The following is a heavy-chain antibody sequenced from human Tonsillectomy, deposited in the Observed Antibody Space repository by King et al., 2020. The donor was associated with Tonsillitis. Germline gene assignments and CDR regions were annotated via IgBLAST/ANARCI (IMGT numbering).Heavy chain of an antibody. CDR3: ARDRTGVDY. Sequence: QLQESGPGLVKPSETLSLTCTVSGGSISSYYWSWIRQPPGKGLEWIGYIYYSGSTNYNPSLKSRVTISVDTSKNQFSLKLSSVTAADTAVYYCARDRTGVDYWGQETLVTVSS. CDR2: IYYSGST. D-gene: IGHD7-27*01. CDR1: GGSISSYY. V-gene: IGHV4-59*01. J-gene: IGHJ4*02.